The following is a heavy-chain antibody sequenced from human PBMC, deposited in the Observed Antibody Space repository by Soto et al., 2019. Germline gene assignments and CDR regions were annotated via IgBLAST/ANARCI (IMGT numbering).Heavy chain of an antibody. J-gene: IGHJ4*02. D-gene: IGHD3-22*01. V-gene: IGHV4-30-4*01. CDR1: CDSLTSADYY. CDR3: AAYYFDSSGFYSRDPRGFDY. CDR2: IYYSGST. Sequence: SETLSLTCSVSCDSLTSADYYWTWIRQPPGKGLEWIGYIYYSGSTYYNPSLKSRVTISVDTSKNQFSLKLSSVTAADTAVYYCAAYYFDSSGFYSRDPRGFDYWGQGALVTVSS.